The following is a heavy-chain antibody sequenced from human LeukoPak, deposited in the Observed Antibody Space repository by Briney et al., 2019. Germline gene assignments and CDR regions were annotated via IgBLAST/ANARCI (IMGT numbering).Heavy chain of an antibody. J-gene: IGHJ5*02. D-gene: IGHD6-6*01. CDR1: GGSISSYY. CDR2: IYYSGST. Sequence: PSETLSLTCTVSGGSISSYYWSWIRQPPGKGLEWMGYIYYSGSTNYNPSLKSRVTISVDTSKNQFSLKLSSVTAADTAVYYCARDVTAARLRWFDPWGQGTLVTVSS. V-gene: IGHV4-59*01. CDR3: ARDVTAARLRWFDP.